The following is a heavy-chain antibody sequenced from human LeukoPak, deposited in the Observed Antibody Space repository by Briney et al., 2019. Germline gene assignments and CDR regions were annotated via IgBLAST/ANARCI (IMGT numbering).Heavy chain of an antibody. J-gene: IGHJ6*03. D-gene: IGHD3-10*01. CDR1: GGSISSYY. Sequence: SETLSLTCTVSGGSISSYYWSWIRQPPGKGLEWIGYIYYSGSTYYNPSLKSRVTISVDTSKNQFSLKLSSVTAADTAVYYCARVHYGSGSYFHYYYYYYMDVWGKGTTVTVSS. CDR3: ARVHYGSGSYFHYYYYYYMDV. CDR2: IYYSGST. V-gene: IGHV4-59*12.